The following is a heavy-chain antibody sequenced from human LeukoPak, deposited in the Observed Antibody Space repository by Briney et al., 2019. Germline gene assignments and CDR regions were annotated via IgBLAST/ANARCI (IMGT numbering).Heavy chain of an antibody. V-gene: IGHV1-2*02. D-gene: IGHD2-2*01. CDR1: GYTFTGYY. CDR3: AKDRYCSSTSCYDYFDY. Sequence: ASVKVSCKASGYTFTGYYMHWVRQAPGQGLGWMGWINPNSGGTNYAQKFQGRVTMTRDTSISTAYMELSRLRSDDTAVYYCAKDRYCSSTSCYDYFDYWGQGTLVTVSS. CDR2: INPNSGGT. J-gene: IGHJ4*02.